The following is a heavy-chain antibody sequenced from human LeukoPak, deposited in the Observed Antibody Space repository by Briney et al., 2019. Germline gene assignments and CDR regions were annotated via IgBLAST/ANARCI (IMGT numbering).Heavy chain of an antibody. Sequence: SQTLSLTCTVSGGSISSGSYYWSWIRQPAGKGLEWIGRIYTSGSTNYNPSLKSRVTISVDTSKNQFSLKLSSVTAADTAVYYCARDGGYSYGLNYLDYWGQGTLVTVSS. D-gene: IGHD5-18*01. CDR1: GGSISSGSYY. V-gene: IGHV4-61*02. CDR3: ARDGGYSYGLNYLDY. CDR2: IYTSGST. J-gene: IGHJ4*02.